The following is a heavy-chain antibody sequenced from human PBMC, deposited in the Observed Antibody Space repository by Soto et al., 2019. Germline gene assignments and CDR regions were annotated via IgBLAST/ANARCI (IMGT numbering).Heavy chain of an antibody. CDR3: AKSRGRYYYYGMDV. V-gene: IGHV3-23*01. J-gene: IGHJ6*02. CDR2: ISVSGGST. CDR1: GGSISSSSYY. Sequence: PSETLSLTCTVSGGSISSSSYYWGWIRQPPGKGLEWVSAISVSGGSTYYADSVKGRFTISRDNSMNTLYLQMDSLRAEDTAVYSCAKSRGRYYYYGMDVWGQGTTVTVSS.